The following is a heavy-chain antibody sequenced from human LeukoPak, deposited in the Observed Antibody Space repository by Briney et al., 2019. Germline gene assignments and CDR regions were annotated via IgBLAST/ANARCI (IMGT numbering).Heavy chain of an antibody. CDR2: ISGSSYHI. CDR3: ASGTIVGARGADN. CDR1: GFTFSTCS. J-gene: IGHJ4*02. D-gene: IGHD1-26*01. V-gene: IGHV3-21*01. Sequence: GGSLRLSCAASGFTFSTCSMKWVRQAPGKALEWVSSISGSSYHIYYADSVKGRFTISRDNANNLLYLQMNSLRAEDTAVYYCASGTIVGARGADNWGQGTLVTVYS.